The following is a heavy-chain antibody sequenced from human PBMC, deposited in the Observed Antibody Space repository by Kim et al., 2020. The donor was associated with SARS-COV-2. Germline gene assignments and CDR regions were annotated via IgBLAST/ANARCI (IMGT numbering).Heavy chain of an antibody. CDR3: AREGEIVVVVAATPIYYYYYGMDV. D-gene: IGHD2-15*01. CDR1: GFTFSSYS. CDR2: ISSSSSYI. J-gene: IGHJ6*02. V-gene: IGHV3-21*01. Sequence: GGSLRLSCAASGFTFSSYSMNWVRQAPGKGLEWVSSISSSSSYIYYADSVKGRFTISRDNAKNSLYLQMNSLRAEDTAVYYCAREGEIVVVVAATPIYYYYYGMDVWGQGTTVTVSS.